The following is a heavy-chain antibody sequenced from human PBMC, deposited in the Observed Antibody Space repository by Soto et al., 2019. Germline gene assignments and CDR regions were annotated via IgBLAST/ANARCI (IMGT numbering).Heavy chain of an antibody. CDR3: ARSYGSGSRPFDY. CDR1: GGTFTSYT. CDR2: IIPILGMS. Sequence: QVHLQQSGAEMKKPGSSVKVSCTAFGGTFTSYTFNWVRQAPGQRLEWMGRIIPILGMSSSAHNFQGRLTLIADKSTNTSYMVLSSLTSDDTAIYYCARSYGSGSRPFDYWGQGTLVTVSS. V-gene: IGHV1-69*02. J-gene: IGHJ4*02. D-gene: IGHD3-10*01.